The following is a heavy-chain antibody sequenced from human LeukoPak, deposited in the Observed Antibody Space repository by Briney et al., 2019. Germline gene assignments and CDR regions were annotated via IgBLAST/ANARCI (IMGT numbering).Heavy chain of an antibody. D-gene: IGHD3-16*01. Sequence: GGSLRLSCAASGFTFSSYEMNWVRQAPGKGLEWVSYISSSGSTIYYADSVKGRFTISRDNTKNTLYLQINSLRAEDTAVYYCARAVNWGSDSYYYMDVWGKGTTVTISS. J-gene: IGHJ6*03. V-gene: IGHV3-48*03. CDR3: ARAVNWGSDSYYYMDV. CDR1: GFTFSSYE. CDR2: ISSSGSTI.